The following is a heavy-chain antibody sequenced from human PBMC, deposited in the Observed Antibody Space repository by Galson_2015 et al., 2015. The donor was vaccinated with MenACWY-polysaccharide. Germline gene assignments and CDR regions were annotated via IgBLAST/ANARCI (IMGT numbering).Heavy chain of an antibody. J-gene: IGHJ4*02. CDR2: ISWNSGSI. CDR3: AKSGRDYYDSSGYYWFDY. CDR1: GFTFDDYA. V-gene: IGHV3-9*01. D-gene: IGHD3-22*01. Sequence: SLRLSCAASGFTFDDYAMHWVRQAPGMGLEWVSGISWNSGSIGYADSVKGRFTISRDNAKNSLYLQMNSLRAEDTALYYCAKSGRDYYDSSGYYWFDYWGQGTLVTVSS.